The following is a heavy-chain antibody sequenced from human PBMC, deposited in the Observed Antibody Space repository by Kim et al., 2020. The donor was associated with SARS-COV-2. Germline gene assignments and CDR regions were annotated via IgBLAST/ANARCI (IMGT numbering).Heavy chain of an antibody. CDR3: AREIRGASRSTTVTYLFDY. J-gene: IGHJ4*02. CDR1: GFTFSSYG. V-gene: IGHV3-33*08. Sequence: GGSLRLSCAASGFTFSSYGMHWVRQAPGKGLEWVAVIWYDGSNKYYADSVKGRFTISRDNSKNTLYLQMNSLRAEDTAVYYCAREIRGASRSTTVTYLFDYWGQGTLVTVSS. CDR2: IWYDGSNK. D-gene: IGHD4-17*01.